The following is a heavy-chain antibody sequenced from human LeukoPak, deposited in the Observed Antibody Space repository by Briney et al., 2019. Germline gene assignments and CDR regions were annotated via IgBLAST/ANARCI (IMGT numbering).Heavy chain of an antibody. V-gene: IGHV3-21*01. CDR2: ISSSSTYI. Sequence: GGSLRLSCAASGFTFSSYSMNWVRQTPGKGLEWVSSISSSSTYIYYADSVKGRFTISRDNAKNSLYLQMNSLRAEDTAVYYCARSSPGYQLQSHWGQGTLVTVSS. J-gene: IGHJ4*02. CDR1: GFTFSSYS. D-gene: IGHD2-2*01. CDR3: ARSSPGYQLQSH.